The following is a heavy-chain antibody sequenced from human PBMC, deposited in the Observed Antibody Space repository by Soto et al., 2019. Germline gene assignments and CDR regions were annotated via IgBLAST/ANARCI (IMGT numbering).Heavy chain of an antibody. CDR2: IYHSGST. J-gene: IGHJ4*02. Sequence: SETLSLTCAVSGGSISSSNWWSWVRQPPGKGLEWIGEIYHSGSTNYNPSLKSRVTISVDKSKNQFSLKLSSVTAADTAVYYCARDRRAYYYDRSGVDYWGQGTLVTVSS. V-gene: IGHV4-4*02. D-gene: IGHD3-22*01. CDR3: ARDRRAYYYDRSGVDY. CDR1: GGSISSSNW.